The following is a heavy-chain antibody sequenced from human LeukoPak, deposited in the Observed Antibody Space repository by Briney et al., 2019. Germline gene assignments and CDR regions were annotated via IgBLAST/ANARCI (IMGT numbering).Heavy chain of an antibody. V-gene: IGHV3-30*02. Sequence: GGSLRLSCAASGFGFSGNAMHWVRQAPGKGLGWVAFIPFDRSDTYYGDSVKGRFTISRDNSKNTVYLQMNSLRYEDTALYYCAKDHYWSRDYWGQGTLVTVSS. J-gene: IGHJ4*02. CDR3: AKDHYWSRDY. CDR2: IPFDRSDT. CDR1: GFGFSGNA. D-gene: IGHD2-8*02.